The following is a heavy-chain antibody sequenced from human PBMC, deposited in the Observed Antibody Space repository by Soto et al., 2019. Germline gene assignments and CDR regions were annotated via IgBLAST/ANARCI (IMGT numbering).Heavy chain of an antibody. CDR1: GFTLSCCA. CDR2: ISRTADTT. V-gene: IGHV3-23*01. Sequence: EVQLLESGGALVQPGGSLRLSCAASGFTLSCCAMSWVRQAPGQGLEWVSAISRTADTTYYADSVKGRFTVSRDNSKNTLYLQMNSLRAEDTAVYYCAKGGDRTRDCPRDPWGQGTLVTVSS. CDR3: AKGGDRTRDCPRDP. J-gene: IGHJ5*02. D-gene: IGHD2-21*02.